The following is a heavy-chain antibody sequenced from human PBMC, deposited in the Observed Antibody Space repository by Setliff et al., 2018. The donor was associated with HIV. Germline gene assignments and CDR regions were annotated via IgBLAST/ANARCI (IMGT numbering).Heavy chain of an antibody. CDR1: GASVSSNSAA. Sequence: CAISGASVSSNSAAWHWIRQPPGRGLEWLGRTLFRSKWYNEYAASVKSRVTFSADTSKNQFSLQVNSVTPEDTAVYYCARDGSRSLGVSYPYFMDVWGKGTTVTVSS. D-gene: IGHD6-13*01. V-gene: IGHV6-1*01. J-gene: IGHJ6*03. CDR2: TLFRSKWYN. CDR3: ARDGSRSLGVSYPYFMDV.